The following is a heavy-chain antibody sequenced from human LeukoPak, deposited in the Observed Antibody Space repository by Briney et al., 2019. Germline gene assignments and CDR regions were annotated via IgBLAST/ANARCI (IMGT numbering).Heavy chain of an antibody. V-gene: IGHV4-34*01. CDR1: GGSFSGYY. D-gene: IGHD1-7*01. Sequence: SETLSLTCAVYGGSFSGYYWSWIRQPPGKGLEWIGEINHSGSTNYNPSLKSRVTISVDTSKNQFSLKLSSVTAADTAVYYCARGLRNSLGYFDLWGRGTLVTVSS. CDR3: ARGLRNSLGYFDL. J-gene: IGHJ2*01. CDR2: INHSGST.